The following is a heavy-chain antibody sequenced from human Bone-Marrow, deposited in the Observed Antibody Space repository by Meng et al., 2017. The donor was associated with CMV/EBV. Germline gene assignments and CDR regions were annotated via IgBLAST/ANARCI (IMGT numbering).Heavy chain of an antibody. J-gene: IGHJ4*02. CDR3: ARDLTVTTFDY. CDR1: GGSISSSSYY. V-gene: IGHV4-39*07. Sequence: QRQEAGPGLVKPSGTLSLTCTVSGGSISSSSYYWGWIRQPPGKGLEWIGSIYYSGSTYYNPSLKSRVTISVDTSKNQFSLKLSSVTAADTAVYYCARDLTVTTFDYWGQGTLVTVSS. D-gene: IGHD4-11*01. CDR2: IYYSGST.